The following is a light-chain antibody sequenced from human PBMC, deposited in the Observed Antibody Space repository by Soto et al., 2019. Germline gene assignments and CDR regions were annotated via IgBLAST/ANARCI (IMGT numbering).Light chain of an antibody. Sequence: EVVMTQSPATLSVSPGERVTLSCRASQSINDNVAWYQQKPGQAPRLLMYGATTRGTGIPARFSGSGSGTEFSLTIMSLQSDDFAIYYCQQYHSWPPLTFGGGTMVEIK. CDR2: GAT. CDR1: QSINDN. V-gene: IGKV3-15*01. J-gene: IGKJ4*01. CDR3: QQYHSWPPLT.